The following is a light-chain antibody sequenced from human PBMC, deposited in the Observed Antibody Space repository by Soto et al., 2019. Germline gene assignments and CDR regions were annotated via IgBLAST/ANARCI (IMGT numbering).Light chain of an antibody. Sequence: EIVLTQSPATLPLSPGERATLSCRASQSVSSYLAWYQQKPGQAPRLLIYDASNRATGIPARFSGSGSGTDFTLTISTLEPEDFPVYYCQQRSNWPPSWTFGQGTKVEI. V-gene: IGKV3-11*01. CDR1: QSVSSY. CDR2: DAS. CDR3: QQRSNWPPSWT. J-gene: IGKJ1*01.